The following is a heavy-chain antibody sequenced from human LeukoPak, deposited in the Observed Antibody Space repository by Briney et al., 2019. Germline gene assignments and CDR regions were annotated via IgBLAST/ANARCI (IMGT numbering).Heavy chain of an antibody. Sequence: PGRSLRLSCAASGFTFSSYAMHWVRQAPGKGLEWVAFIRYDGSNRNYADSVKGRFIISRDNSKNTLYLQMKSLGVEDTAVYYCVRGDEVDYWGQGTLVTVPS. CDR2: IRYDGSNR. V-gene: IGHV3-30*04. CDR1: GFTFSSYA. CDR3: VRGDEVDY. J-gene: IGHJ4*02. D-gene: IGHD3-16*01.